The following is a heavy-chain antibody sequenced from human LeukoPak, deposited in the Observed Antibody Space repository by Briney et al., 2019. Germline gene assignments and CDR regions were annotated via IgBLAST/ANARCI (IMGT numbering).Heavy chain of an antibody. CDR1: GFTFSSYG. D-gene: IGHD3-16*01. CDR3: ACRPGGAQFDY. J-gene: IGHJ4*02. Sequence: GGSLRLSCAASGFTFSSYGMHWVRQAPGKGLEWVAVISYDGSNKYYADSVKGRFTISRDNSKNTLYLQMNSLRAEDTAAYYCACRPGGAQFDYWGQGTLVTVSS. V-gene: IGHV3-30*03. CDR2: ISYDGSNK.